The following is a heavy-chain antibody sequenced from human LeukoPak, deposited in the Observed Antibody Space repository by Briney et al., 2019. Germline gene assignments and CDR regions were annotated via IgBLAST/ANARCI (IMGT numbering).Heavy chain of an antibody. Sequence: ASVKVSCKASGYTFTSYGISWVRQAPGQGLEWMGWISAYNGNTNYAQKLQGRVTMTTDTSTSTAYMEMGSLRSDDTAVYYCAREGELRYFDWLSNYYYYYMDVWGKGTTVTVSS. CDR2: ISAYNGNT. CDR3: AREGELRYFDWLSNYYYYYMDV. D-gene: IGHD3-9*01. J-gene: IGHJ6*03. V-gene: IGHV1-18*01. CDR1: GYTFTSYG.